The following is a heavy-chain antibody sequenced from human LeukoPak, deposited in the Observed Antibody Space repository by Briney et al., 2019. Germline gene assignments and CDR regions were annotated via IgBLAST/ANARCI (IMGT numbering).Heavy chain of an antibody. CDR2: ISSTSSYI. CDR3: ARKGNWNYDY. CDR1: GFSFNSYS. J-gene: IGHJ4*02. D-gene: IGHD1-1*01. V-gene: IGHV3-21*01. Sequence: PGGSLRLSCTASGFSFNSYSMNWVRQAPGKGLEWVSSISSTSSYIHYADSVKGRFTISRDNARNSLYLQMNGLRVEDTAVYYCARKGNWNYDYWGQGTLVTVSS.